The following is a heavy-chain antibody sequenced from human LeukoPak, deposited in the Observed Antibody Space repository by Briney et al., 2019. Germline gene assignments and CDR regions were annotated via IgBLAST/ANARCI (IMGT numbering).Heavy chain of an antibody. D-gene: IGHD5-18*01. CDR3: ARRRDTRGYSYGRHPYYFDY. Sequence: SETLSLTCTVSGGSISSSSYYWGWIRQPPGKGLEWIGEINHSGSTNYNPSLKSRVTISVDTSKNQFSLKLSSVTAADTAVYYCARRRDTRGYSYGRHPYYFDYWGQGTLVTVSS. CDR1: GGSISSSSYY. J-gene: IGHJ4*02. CDR2: INHSGST. V-gene: IGHV4-39*07.